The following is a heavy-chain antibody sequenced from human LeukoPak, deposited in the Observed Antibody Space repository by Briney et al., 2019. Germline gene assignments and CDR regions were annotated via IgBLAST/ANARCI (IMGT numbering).Heavy chain of an antibody. CDR1: GFTFDDYA. Sequence: GGSLRLSCAASGFTFDDYAMHWVRLAPGKGLEWVSGISWNSGSIGYADSVKGRFTISRDNAKNTLYLQMNSLRAEDTAVYYCGNLDWGQGTLVTVSS. CDR2: ISWNSGSI. J-gene: IGHJ4*02. CDR3: GNLD. V-gene: IGHV3-9*01.